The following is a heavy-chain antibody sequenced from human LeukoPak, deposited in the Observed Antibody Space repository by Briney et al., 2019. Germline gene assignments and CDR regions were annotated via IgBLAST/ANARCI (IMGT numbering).Heavy chain of an antibody. Sequence: GGSLRLYCAASGFTFSTHAMTWVRQAPGKGLEWVSSIDSSGDYTFYADSVKGRFTISRDNSKDTLYLQLSGLRAEDTAVYYCGKEFSSGWFFWGQGTLVSVSS. CDR3: GKEFSSGWFF. CDR1: GFTFSTHA. D-gene: IGHD6-13*01. CDR2: IDSSGDYT. V-gene: IGHV3-23*01. J-gene: IGHJ4*02.